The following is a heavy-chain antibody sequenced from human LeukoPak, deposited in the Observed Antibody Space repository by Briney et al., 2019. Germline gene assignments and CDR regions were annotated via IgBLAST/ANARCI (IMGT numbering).Heavy chain of an antibody. J-gene: IGHJ6*02. CDR3: AGGESIAARRGGFGDHGMDV. CDR1: GYTFTGYY. D-gene: IGHD6-6*01. CDR2: INPNSGGT. Sequence: GASVKVSCKASGYTFTGYYMHWVRQAPGQGLEWMGWINPNSGGTNYAQKFQGRVTMTRDTSISTAYMELSRLRSDDTAVYYCAGGESIAARRGGFGDHGMDVWGQGTTVTVSS. V-gene: IGHV1-2*02.